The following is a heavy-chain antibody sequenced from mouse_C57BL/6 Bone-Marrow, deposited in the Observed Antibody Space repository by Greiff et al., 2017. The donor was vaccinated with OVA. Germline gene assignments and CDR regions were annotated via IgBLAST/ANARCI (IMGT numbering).Heavy chain of an antibody. V-gene: IGHV1-82*01. J-gene: IGHJ2*01. D-gene: IGHD2-3*01. CDR1: GYAFSSSW. CDR2: IYPGDGDT. CDR3: ARHGDGYYASYFDY. Sequence: VMLVESGPELVKPGASVKISCKASGYAFSSSWMNWVKQRPGQGLEWIGRIYPGDGDTNYNGKFKGKATLTADKSSSTAYMQLSSLTSEDSAVYFCARHGDGYYASYFDYWGQGTTLTVSS.